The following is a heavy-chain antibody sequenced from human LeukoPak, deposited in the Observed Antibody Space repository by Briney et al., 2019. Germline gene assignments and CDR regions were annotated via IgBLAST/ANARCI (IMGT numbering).Heavy chain of an antibody. D-gene: IGHD3-3*02. CDR2: IYAGDSQT. V-gene: IGHV5-51*01. CDR3: ARHTAFSDTSSLFDP. Sequence: GESLKISCKGSGYSFTSYWIAWVRQMPGKGLEWMGIIYAGDSQTRYSPSFQGQVTISADKSISTAYLQWSSLKASDTATYYCARHTAFSDTSSLFDPWGQGTLVTVSS. CDR1: GYSFTSYW. J-gene: IGHJ5*02.